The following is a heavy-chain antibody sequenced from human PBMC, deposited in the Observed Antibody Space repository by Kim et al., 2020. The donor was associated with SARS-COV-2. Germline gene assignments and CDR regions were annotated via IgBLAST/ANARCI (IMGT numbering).Heavy chain of an antibody. D-gene: IGHD3-10*01. CDR3: SRRVGYGSGRYGMDF. J-gene: IGHJ6*01. V-gene: IGHV4-39*01. CDR2: ISYSGST. CDR1: GGSFSSSNNY. Sequence: SETLSLTCTVSGGSFSSSNNYWGWIRQPPGRGLEWIGTISYSGSTYYNPSVESRVTISADTSKNQFSLKLTSVTAADTAVYYCSRRVGYGSGRYGMDFWG.